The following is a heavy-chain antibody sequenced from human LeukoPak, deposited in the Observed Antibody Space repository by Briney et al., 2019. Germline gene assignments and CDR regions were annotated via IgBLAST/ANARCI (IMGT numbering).Heavy chain of an antibody. CDR3: AREAVVPAAISEWFDP. D-gene: IGHD2-2*01. Sequence: ASVKVSCKASGYTFTGYYMHWVRQAPGQGLXXXXXXXPNSGGTNYXXKFQGRVTMTRDTSISTAYMELSRLRSDDTAVYYCAREAVVPAAISEWFDPWGQGTLVTVSS. CDR1: GYTFTGYY. V-gene: IGHV1-2*02. CDR2: XXPNSGGT. J-gene: IGHJ5*02.